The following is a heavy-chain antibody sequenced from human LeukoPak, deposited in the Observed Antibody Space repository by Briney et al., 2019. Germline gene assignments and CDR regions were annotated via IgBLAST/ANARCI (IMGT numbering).Heavy chain of an antibody. D-gene: IGHD1-1*01. J-gene: IGHJ6*02. Sequence: SETLSLTCTVSGDSISSSIYYWGWIRQPPGKGLEWIGCIYYNGYTYYTSSPKSRVTIFVNTSKNQFSLKLISVTAADTAVYYCARVGGTNYYYYGMDVWGQGTTVTVSS. CDR3: ARVGGTNYYYYGMDV. V-gene: IGHV4-39*01. CDR1: GDSISSSIYY. CDR2: IYYNGYT.